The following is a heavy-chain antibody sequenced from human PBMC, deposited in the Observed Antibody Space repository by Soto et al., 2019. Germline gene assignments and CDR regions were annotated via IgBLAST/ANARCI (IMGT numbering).Heavy chain of an antibody. CDR2: ISYDGSTK. Sequence: QVQLVESGGGVVQPGRSLRLSCVASGFTFSNYAMNWVRQAPGKGLEWLAVISYDGSTKNYPDSVKGRFTISRDNSKNTRYLQKDSLRAEDTAVYYCARGTHDSSGYYYSAYYFDYWGQGTLVTVSS. V-gene: IGHV3-30-3*01. CDR3: ARGTHDSSGYYYSAYYFDY. J-gene: IGHJ4*02. D-gene: IGHD3-22*01. CDR1: GFTFSNYA.